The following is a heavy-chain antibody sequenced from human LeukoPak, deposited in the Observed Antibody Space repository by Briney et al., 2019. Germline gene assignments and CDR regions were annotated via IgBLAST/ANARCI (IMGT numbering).Heavy chain of an antibody. CDR3: ARAAMYYDILTGYYRSLNWFDP. CDR1: GGSISSGDYY. D-gene: IGHD3-9*01. J-gene: IGHJ5*02. V-gene: IGHV4-30-4*01. CDR2: IYYSGST. Sequence: SETLSLTCTVSGGSISSGDYYWSWIRQPPGKGLEWIGYIYYSGSTYYNPSLKSRVTISVDTSKNQFSLKLSSVTAADTAVYYCARAAMYYDILTGYYRSLNWFDPWGQGTLVTVSS.